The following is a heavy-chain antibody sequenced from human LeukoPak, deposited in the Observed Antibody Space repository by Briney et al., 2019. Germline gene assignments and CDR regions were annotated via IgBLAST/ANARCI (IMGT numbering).Heavy chain of an antibody. CDR2: IYSGGST. Sequence: PGGTLRLSCAASGFTFSTFGMSWVRQAPGKGLEWVSVIYSGGSTYYADSVKGRFTISRDNSKNTLYLQMNSLRAEDTAVYYCARVMGELRIGYWFDPWGQGTLVTVSS. D-gene: IGHD1-26*01. CDR1: GFTFSTFG. V-gene: IGHV3-53*01. CDR3: ARVMGELRIGYWFDP. J-gene: IGHJ5*02.